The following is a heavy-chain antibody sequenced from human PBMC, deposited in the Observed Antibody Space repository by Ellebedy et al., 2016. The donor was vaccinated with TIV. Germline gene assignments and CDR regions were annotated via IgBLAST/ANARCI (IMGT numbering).Heavy chain of an antibody. J-gene: IGHJ4*02. CDR2: ILYSGSI. CDR3: ARLMFYYESNGYLIPDY. D-gene: IGHD3-22*01. Sequence: SETLSLXXNVSGGSVSSVSDYWGWIRQPPGKGLELIGYILYSGSINYNPSLKSRVTISLDTSKNQFSLKLSSVIAADTAIYYCARLMFYYESNGYLIPDYWGQGTLVTVSS. V-gene: IGHV4-61*01. CDR1: GGSVSSVSDY.